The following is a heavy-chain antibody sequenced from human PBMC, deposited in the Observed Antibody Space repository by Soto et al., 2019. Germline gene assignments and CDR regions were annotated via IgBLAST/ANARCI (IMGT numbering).Heavy chain of an antibody. CDR2: IYYSGST. CDR3: ASAYYYDSSGYGRVDY. V-gene: IGHV4-31*03. D-gene: IGHD3-22*01. CDR1: GGSISSGGYY. Sequence: QVQLQESGPGLVKPSQTLSLTCTVSGGSISSGGYYWSWIRQHPGKGLEWIGYIYYSGSTYYNPYLKSRVTISVEPSKNQFSLKLSSVTAADTAVYYCASAYYYDSSGYGRVDYWGQGTLVTVSS. J-gene: IGHJ4*02.